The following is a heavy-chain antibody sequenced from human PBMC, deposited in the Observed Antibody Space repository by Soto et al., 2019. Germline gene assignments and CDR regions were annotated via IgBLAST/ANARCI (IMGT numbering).Heavy chain of an antibody. D-gene: IGHD1-26*01. CDR1: GYTLTELS. V-gene: IGHV1-24*01. CDR2: FDPEDGET. J-gene: IGHJ4*02. CDR3: ATSRIVGATNFDY. Sequence: GASVKVSCKVSGYTLTELSINWVRQAPGKGLEWMGGFDPEDGETIYAQKFQGRVTMTEDTSTDTAYMELSSLRSEDTAVYYCATSRIVGATNFDYWGQGTLVTVSS.